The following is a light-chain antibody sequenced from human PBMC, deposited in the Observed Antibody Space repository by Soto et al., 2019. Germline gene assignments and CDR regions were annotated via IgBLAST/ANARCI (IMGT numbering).Light chain of an antibody. CDR2: EVS. Sequence: QSALTQPASMSGSPGRSITISCTGTSSDVGGYNYVSWYQQHPGKAPKLMIYEVSNRPSGISNRFSGSKSGNTASLTISGLQAEDEADYYCSSYTSSSTYVFGTGTKLTVL. J-gene: IGLJ1*01. V-gene: IGLV2-14*01. CDR1: SSDVGGYNY. CDR3: SSYTSSSTYV.